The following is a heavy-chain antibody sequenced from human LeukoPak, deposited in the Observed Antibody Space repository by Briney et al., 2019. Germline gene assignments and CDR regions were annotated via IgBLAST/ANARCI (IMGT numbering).Heavy chain of an antibody. CDR1: GGSISSYY. J-gene: IGHJ6*02. CDR3: ARASPDDYGGYRYYYYGMDV. Sequence: SETLSLTCTVSGGSISSYYWSWIRQPPGRGLEWIGYIYYSGSTNYNPSLKSRVTISVDTSKNQFSLKLSSVTAADTAVYYCARASPDDYGGYRYYYYGMDVWGQGTTVTVSS. D-gene: IGHD4-17*01. CDR2: IYYSGST. V-gene: IGHV4-59*01.